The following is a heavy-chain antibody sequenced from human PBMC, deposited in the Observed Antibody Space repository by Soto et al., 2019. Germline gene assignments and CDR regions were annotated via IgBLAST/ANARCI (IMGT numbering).Heavy chain of an antibody. CDR1: GFSRSTGGVA. Sequence: QITLEESAPTLVRPTQTLTLSCIFSGFSRSTGGVAVGWIRQPPGKDLEGLALIYLNDDKIYSPSLKTRLTVTKDTSKNQVVLTMTNVDPVDTATYYWAHKLRDLDTLDVWGLGTTVTVSS. V-gene: IGHV2-5*01. CDR3: AHKLRDLDTLDV. J-gene: IGHJ6*01. CDR2: IYLNDDK. D-gene: IGHD3-9*01.